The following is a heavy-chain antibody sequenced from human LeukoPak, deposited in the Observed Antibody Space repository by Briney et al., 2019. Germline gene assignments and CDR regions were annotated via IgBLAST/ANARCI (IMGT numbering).Heavy chain of an antibody. V-gene: IGHV1-24*01. D-gene: IGHD1-14*01. CDR2: FDPEDGET. CDR1: GYTLTELS. CDR3: ATDYPTPLLDRRFRFPNFDY. Sequence: ASVKVSCKVSGYTLTELSMHWMRQAPGKGLEWMGGFDPEDGETIYAQKFQGRVTMTEDTSTDTAYMELSSLRSEDTAVYYCATDYPTPLLDRRFRFPNFDYWGQGTLVTVSS. J-gene: IGHJ4*02.